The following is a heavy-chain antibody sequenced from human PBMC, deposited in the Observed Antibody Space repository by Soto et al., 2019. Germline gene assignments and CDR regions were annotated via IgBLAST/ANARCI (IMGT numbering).Heavy chain of an antibody. V-gene: IGHV3-7*01. J-gene: IGHJ6*02. Sequence: EVQLVESGGGLVQPGGSLRLSCAASGFTFSSYWMSWVRQAPGKGLEWVANIKQDGSEKYYVDSVKGRFTISRNNAKNSLHLQMNGRRAEIRTVYYCARSFTTVTTRAYGMDVWSQGTTITVS. CDR1: GFTFSSYW. CDR3: ARSFTTVTTRAYGMDV. CDR2: IKQDGSEK. D-gene: IGHD4-17*01.